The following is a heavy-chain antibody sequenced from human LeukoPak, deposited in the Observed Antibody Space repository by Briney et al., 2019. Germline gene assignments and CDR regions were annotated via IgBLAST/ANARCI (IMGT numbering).Heavy chain of an antibody. CDR1: GGSIRSDF. CDR3: AWGHEDYMAV. D-gene: IGHD3-16*01. V-gene: IGHV4-4*08. CDR2: IYTSGST. Sequence: SETLSLTCAVSGGSIRSDFWRWIRQPPGKGLEWIGDIYTSGSTYYNPSLKSRGSISVDTSKNHFSLRLSSVTAADTAVYYCAWGHEDYMAVWGKGTTVTVSS. J-gene: IGHJ6*03.